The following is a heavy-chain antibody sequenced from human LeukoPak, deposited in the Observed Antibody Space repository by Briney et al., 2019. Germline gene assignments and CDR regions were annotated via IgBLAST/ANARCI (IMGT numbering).Heavy chain of an antibody. V-gene: IGHV1-2*02. D-gene: IGHD3-9*01. CDR2: INPNSGGT. J-gene: IGHJ4*02. CDR3: ARTKGARYFDWLYRKYYFDY. Sequence: ASVKVSCKASGYTFTGYYMHWVRQAPGQGHEWMGWINPNSGGTNYAQKFQGRVTMTRDTSISTAYMELSSLRSEDTAVYYCARTKGARYFDWLYRKYYFDYWGQGTLVTVSS. CDR1: GYTFTGYY.